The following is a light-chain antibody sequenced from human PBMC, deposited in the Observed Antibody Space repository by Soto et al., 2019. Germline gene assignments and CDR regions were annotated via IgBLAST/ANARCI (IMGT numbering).Light chain of an antibody. Sequence: QSALTKPASVSGSPGQSITISCTGTSSDVGGYNYVSWYQQHPGKAPKLIIFEVSNRPSGVSNRFSGSKSGNTASLTISGLQADDEADYHCSSYTTTTTLGVFGGGTKVTVL. CDR1: SSDVGGYNY. CDR2: EVS. V-gene: IGLV2-14*01. CDR3: SSYTTTTTLGV. J-gene: IGLJ3*02.